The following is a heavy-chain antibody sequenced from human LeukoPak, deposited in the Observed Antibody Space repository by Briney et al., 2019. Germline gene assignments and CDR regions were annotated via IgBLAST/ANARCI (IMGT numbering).Heavy chain of an antibody. CDR3: TTEEEGY. J-gene: IGHJ4*02. CDR2: IKRKTDGRTT. V-gene: IGHV3-15*01. CDR1: GFTFSNAW. Sequence: GGSLRLSCAASGFTFSNAWMSWVRQAPGKGLEWVGRIKRKTDGRTTDYAAPVKGRFTISRDDSKNTLYLQMNSLKTEDTAVYYCTTEEEGYWGQGTLVTVSS.